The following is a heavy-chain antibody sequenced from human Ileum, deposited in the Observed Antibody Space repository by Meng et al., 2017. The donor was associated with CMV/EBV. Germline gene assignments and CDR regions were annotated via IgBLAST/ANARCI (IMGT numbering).Heavy chain of an antibody. Sequence: QVQLQDSGSRLVKHSGTLSLTCAVSGDSISSNNWWSWVRLSPGEGLEWIGDIYRDGTTNYNPSLKSRVTMSVDKSKNQFSLRLNSLTAADTAVYYCARGTPNFGFDYWGQGTLVTVSS. CDR1: GDSISSNNW. V-gene: IGHV4-4*02. J-gene: IGHJ4*02. CDR3: ARGTPNFGFDY. D-gene: IGHD1-1*01. CDR2: IYRDGTT.